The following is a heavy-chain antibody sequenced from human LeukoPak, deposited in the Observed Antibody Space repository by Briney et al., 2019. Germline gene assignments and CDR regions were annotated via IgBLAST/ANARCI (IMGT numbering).Heavy chain of an antibody. CDR1: GFTFSSYS. D-gene: IGHD4-11*01. CDR2: ISYDGSNK. J-gene: IGHJ4*02. V-gene: IGHV3-30*18. CDR3: AKGNDYSDYYFDQ. Sequence: GRSLRLSCAASGFTFSSYSMHWVRQAPGKGLEWVAVISYDGSNKYYADSVKGRFTISRDNSKNTLYLQMNSLRAEDTAVYYCAKGNDYSDYYFDQWGQGTLVTVSS.